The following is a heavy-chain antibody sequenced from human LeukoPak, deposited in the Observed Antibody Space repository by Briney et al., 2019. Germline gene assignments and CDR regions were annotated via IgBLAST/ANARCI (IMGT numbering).Heavy chain of an antibody. CDR1: GFTFSSYG. J-gene: IGHJ4*02. Sequence: PGGSLRLSCAASGFTFSSYGMHWVRQAPGKGLEWVSAISGSGGSTYYADSVKGRFTISRDNSKNTLYLQMNSLRAEDTAVYYCAKDLGYYDSSGSQGDRDYWGQGTLVTVSS. V-gene: IGHV3-23*01. CDR3: AKDLGYYDSSGSQGDRDY. D-gene: IGHD3-22*01. CDR2: ISGSGGST.